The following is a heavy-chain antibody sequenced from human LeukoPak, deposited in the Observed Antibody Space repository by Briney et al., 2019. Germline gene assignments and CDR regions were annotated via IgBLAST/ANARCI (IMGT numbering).Heavy chain of an antibody. D-gene: IGHD2-15*01. CDR3: ARDGGPYAFDI. J-gene: IGHJ3*02. CDR2: ISYDGSNK. Sequence: GGSLRLSCAASGFTFSSYAMRWVRQAPGKGLEWVAVISYDGSNKYYADSVKGRFTISRDNSKNTLYLQMNSLRAEDTAVYYCARDGGPYAFDIWGQGTMVTVSS. CDR1: GFTFSSYA. V-gene: IGHV3-30-3*01.